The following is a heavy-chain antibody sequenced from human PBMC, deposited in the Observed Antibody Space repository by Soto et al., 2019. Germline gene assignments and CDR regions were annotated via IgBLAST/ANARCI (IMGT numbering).Heavy chain of an antibody. V-gene: IGHV4-39*01. Sequence: PTETLSLTCTVSGGSISSSRYYLGWISQPPGNGLEWIGSIYYGGSTYYNPSLKSRVTISVDTSKNQFSLKLSSVTAADTAVYYCAGLIRYQLLLLGHDGMDVWGQGTTVT. D-gene: IGHD2-2*01. J-gene: IGHJ6*02. CDR1: GGSISSSRYY. CDR2: IYYGGST. CDR3: AGLIRYQLLLLGHDGMDV.